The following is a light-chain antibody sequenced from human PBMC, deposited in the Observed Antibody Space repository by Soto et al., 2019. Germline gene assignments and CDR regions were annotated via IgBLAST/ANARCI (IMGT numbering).Light chain of an antibody. Sequence: EIVMTQSPATLAGSPGETVTLSCRASQSLSGNLAWYQQKPGQAPRLLIFRASTRATGVPARFGGRGSGTEFTLTISGLQSEDFAVYYCQQYSKWPQWTFGPGTKVDIK. CDR2: RAS. CDR3: QQYSKWPQWT. J-gene: IGKJ1*01. CDR1: QSLSGN. V-gene: IGKV3-15*01.